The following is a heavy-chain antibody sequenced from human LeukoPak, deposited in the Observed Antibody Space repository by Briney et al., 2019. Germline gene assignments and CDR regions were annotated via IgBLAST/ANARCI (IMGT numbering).Heavy chain of an antibody. V-gene: IGHV4-39*07. CDR3: ARDSGAVAGTLDY. J-gene: IGHJ4*02. CDR1: GGSISSSSYY. CDR2: IYYSGST. Sequence: SETLSLTCTVSGGSISSSSYYWGWIRQPPGKGLEWIGSIYYSGSTYYNPSLKSRVTISVDRSKNQFSLKLSSVTAADTAVYYCARDSGAVAGTLDYWGQGTLVTVSS. D-gene: IGHD6-19*01.